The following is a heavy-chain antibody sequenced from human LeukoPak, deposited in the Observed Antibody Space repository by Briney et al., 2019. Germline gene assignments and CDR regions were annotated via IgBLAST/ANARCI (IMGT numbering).Heavy chain of an antibody. V-gene: IGHV3-7*01. CDR3: ARERYGSGPRVRYFDY. Sequence: PGGSLRLSCAASGFTFSSYWMSWVRQAPGKGLEWVANIKQDGSETCYVDSVKGRFTISRDNAKDSLYLQMNSLRAEDTAVYYCARERYGSGPRVRYFDYWGQGTLVTVSS. CDR2: IKQDGSET. CDR1: GFTFSSYW. J-gene: IGHJ4*02. D-gene: IGHD3-10*01.